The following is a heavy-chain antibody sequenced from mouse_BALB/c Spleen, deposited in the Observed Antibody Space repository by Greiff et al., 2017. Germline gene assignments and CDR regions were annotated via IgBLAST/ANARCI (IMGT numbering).Heavy chain of an antibody. V-gene: IGHV3-2*02. J-gene: IGHJ3*01. Sequence: EVQLQQSGPGLVKPSQSLSLTCTVTGYSITSDYAWNWIRQFPGNKLEWMGYISYSGSTSYNPSLKSRISITRDTSKNQFFLQLNSVTTEDTATYYCARGYYSFAYWGQGTLVTVSA. D-gene: IGHD2-3*01. CDR1: GYSITSDYA. CDR2: ISYSGST. CDR3: ARGYYSFAY.